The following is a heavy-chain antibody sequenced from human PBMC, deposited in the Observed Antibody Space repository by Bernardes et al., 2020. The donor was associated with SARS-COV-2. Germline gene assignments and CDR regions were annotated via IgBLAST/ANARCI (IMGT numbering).Heavy chain of an antibody. CDR1: GFTFSKYA. V-gene: IGHV3-23*01. J-gene: IGHJ5*01. CDR2: TSATGGDT. Sequence: GGSLRLSCAASGFTFSKYAMNWVRQNPGKGLEWVSSTSATGGDTNYADSVKGRFTISRDNSKSTLYLEMNSLRVEDTARYYCARSDATSWYGATGFDSWGQGTLVSVSS. D-gene: IGHD6-13*01. CDR3: ARSDATSWYGATGFDS.